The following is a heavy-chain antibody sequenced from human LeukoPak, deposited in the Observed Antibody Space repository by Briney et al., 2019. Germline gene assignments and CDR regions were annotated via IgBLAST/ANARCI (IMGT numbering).Heavy chain of an antibody. J-gene: IGHJ4*02. D-gene: IGHD6-13*01. CDR3: AREVAAAGRLSY. CDR1: GYTFTSYA. V-gene: IGHV1-2*02. CDR2: INPNSGGT. Sequence: ASVKVSCKASGYTFTSYAMNWVRQAPGQGLEWMGWINPNSGGTNYAQKFQGRVTMTRDTSISTAYMELSRLRSDDTAVYYCAREVAAAGRLSYWGQGTLVTVSS.